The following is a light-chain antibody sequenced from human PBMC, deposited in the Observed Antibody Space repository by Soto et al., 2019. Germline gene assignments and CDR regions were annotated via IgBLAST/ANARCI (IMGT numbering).Light chain of an antibody. J-gene: IGKJ2*01. CDR3: QQLSSHPYT. CDR1: QGISSY. V-gene: IGKV1-9*01. CDR2: DAS. Sequence: IQLTQSPSSLSASVGDRVTITCRASQGISSYLAWYQQRPGKAPKLLIYDASTLQTGVPSRVGGSGSGTDFTLTISSLQPEDFATYYCQQLSSHPYTFGQGTKPEIK.